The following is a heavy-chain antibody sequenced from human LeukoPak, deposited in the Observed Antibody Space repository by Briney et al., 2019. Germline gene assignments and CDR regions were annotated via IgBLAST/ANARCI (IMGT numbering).Heavy chain of an antibody. CDR1: GGSISSYY. Sequence: SETLSLTCTVSGGSISSYYWSWIRQPPGKGLEWIGYIYYSGSTNYNPSLKSRVTISVDTSKNQFSLKLSSVTAADTAVYYCAGIYQRFGGIDYWGQGTLVTVSS. V-gene: IGHV4-59*01. CDR2: IYYSGST. CDR3: AGIYQRFGGIDY. J-gene: IGHJ4*02. D-gene: IGHD3-10*01.